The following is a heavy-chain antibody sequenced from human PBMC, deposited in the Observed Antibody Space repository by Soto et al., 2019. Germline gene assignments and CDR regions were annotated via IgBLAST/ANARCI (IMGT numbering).Heavy chain of an antibody. CDR1: GDSMSSTAYY. Sequence: SSETLSLTCSVSGDSMSSTAYYWSWIRQHPGKGLEWIAYIYHSGDTHYNPSLRSRITISVDPSKNQFSLKLTSVTDSDTAVYYCASTYSGYLDKWGQGTPVTVSS. CDR2: IYHSGDT. CDR3: ASTYSGYLDK. V-gene: IGHV4-31*03. J-gene: IGHJ4*02. D-gene: IGHD3-22*01.